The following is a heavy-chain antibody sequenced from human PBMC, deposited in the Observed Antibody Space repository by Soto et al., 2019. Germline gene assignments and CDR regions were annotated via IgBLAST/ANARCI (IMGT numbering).Heavy chain of an antibody. CDR1: GLTFRGKP. D-gene: IGHD6-13*01. Sequence: EVQLLESGGGLVQPGGPRRLSGPASGLTFRGKPISGVRQAQGKGREWVSVISGSGDSTYYADSVRGRFTISRDNSKNTLYLQMNSLRAEDTAVYYCAKDRDGAAAGPTKFYGMDVWGQGTTVTVSS. CDR2: ISGSGDST. CDR3: AKDRDGAAAGPTKFYGMDV. V-gene: IGHV3-23*01. J-gene: IGHJ6*02.